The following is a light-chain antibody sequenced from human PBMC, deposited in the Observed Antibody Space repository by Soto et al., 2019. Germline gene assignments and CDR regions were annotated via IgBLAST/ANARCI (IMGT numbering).Light chain of an antibody. Sequence: QSVLTQPASVSGSPGQSITISGTGTSSDFGVYDSVSWYQQHPGKAPKLIIYGVTNRPSGVSNRFSGSKSGNTASLTVSGLQTEDEADYYCSSFRDWNTLWIFGGGTKLTVL. CDR2: GVT. CDR1: SSDFGVYDS. V-gene: IGLV2-14*01. J-gene: IGLJ2*01. CDR3: SSFRDWNTLWI.